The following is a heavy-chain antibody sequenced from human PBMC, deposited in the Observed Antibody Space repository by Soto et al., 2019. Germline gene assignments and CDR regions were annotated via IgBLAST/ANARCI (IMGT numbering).Heavy chain of an antibody. Sequence: ASVKVSCKASGYTFTSYDINWVRQATGQGLEWMGWMNPNSGNTGYAQKFQGRVTMTRNTSISTAYMELSSLRSEDTAVYFCARGATNSFWGSYRYGAFDIWGQGTTVTVSS. CDR2: MNPNSGNT. V-gene: IGHV1-8*01. CDR3: ARGATNSFWGSYRYGAFDI. CDR1: GYTFTSYD. J-gene: IGHJ3*02. D-gene: IGHD3-16*02.